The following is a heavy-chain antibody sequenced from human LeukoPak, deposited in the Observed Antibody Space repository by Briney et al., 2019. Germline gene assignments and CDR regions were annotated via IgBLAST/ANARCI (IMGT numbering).Heavy chain of an antibody. V-gene: IGHV3-23*01. CDR2: ISGSGGST. D-gene: IGHD3-22*01. CDR3: AKDREGSGYPGAFDI. J-gene: IGHJ3*02. CDR1: GFTFSSYA. Sequence: GGSLRLSCAASGFTFSSYAMSWVRQAPGKGLEWVSAISGSGGSTYYADSVKGRFTISRDNSKNTLYLRMNSLRAEDTAVYYCAKDREGSGYPGAFDIWGQGTMVTVSS.